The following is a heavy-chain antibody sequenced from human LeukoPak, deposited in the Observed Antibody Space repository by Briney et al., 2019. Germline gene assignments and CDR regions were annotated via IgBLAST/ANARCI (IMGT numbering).Heavy chain of an antibody. Sequence: GGSLRLSCVASGLTFTSYALSWVRQTPGKGLEWVASVSGGGDGSHYAESVRGRFTISRDNVKNTIYLQMNRLRAEDTGMYFCGSDPNGNYVGALGYWGRGTLVTVSS. CDR2: VSGGGDGS. D-gene: IGHD2-8*01. CDR1: GLTFTSYA. CDR3: GSDPNGNYVGALGY. J-gene: IGHJ4*01. V-gene: IGHV3-23*01.